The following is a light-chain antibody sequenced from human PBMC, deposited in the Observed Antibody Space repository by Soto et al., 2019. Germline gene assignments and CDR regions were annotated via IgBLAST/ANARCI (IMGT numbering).Light chain of an antibody. J-gene: IGKJ1*01. Sequence: EIVMTQSPAPLSVSPGERDNLSCRARQSVSSNLAWYQQKTGKAPRLLIYGASPRATGIPARFSGSGSGSEFSLTISSLQSEDFAVYYCQQYNNWPLTFGQGTKV. V-gene: IGKV3-15*01. CDR2: GAS. CDR1: QSVSSN. CDR3: QQYNNWPLT.